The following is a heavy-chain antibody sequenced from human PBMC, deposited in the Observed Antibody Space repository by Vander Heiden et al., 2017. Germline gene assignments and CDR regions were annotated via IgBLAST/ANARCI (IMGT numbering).Heavy chain of an antibody. CDR1: GFTFMAFT. D-gene: IGHD2-15*01. J-gene: IGHJ4*02. CDR3: ARDGNTFPYYFDF. V-gene: IGHV3-48*01. CDR2: ISSSSSII. Sequence: EVQLVESGGGMVQPGGSLRLSCAASGFTFMAFTMNWVRQAPGKGLEWVSYISSSSSIIYYADSVKGRFTISRDNAKNSLYLQMNSLRAEDTAVYYCARDGNTFPYYFDFWGQGTLVTVSS.